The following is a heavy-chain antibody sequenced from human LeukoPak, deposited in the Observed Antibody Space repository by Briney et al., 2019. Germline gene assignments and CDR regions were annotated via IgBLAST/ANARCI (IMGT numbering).Heavy chain of an antibody. V-gene: IGHV4-39*01. Sequence: PSETLSFTCIVSGGSISSSRHFWGWIRQPPGKGLEWVGSFYYSGSTYYNPSLKRRVTISADMSKNQFSLELTSVTAADTAIYYCARTLRTDLNDAFDAWGQGTMVTVSS. CDR2: FYYSGST. CDR1: GGSISSSRHF. CDR3: ARTLRTDLNDAFDA. J-gene: IGHJ3*01.